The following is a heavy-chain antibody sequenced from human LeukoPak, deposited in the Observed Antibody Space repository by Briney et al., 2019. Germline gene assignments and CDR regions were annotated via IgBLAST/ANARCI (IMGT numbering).Heavy chain of an antibody. V-gene: IGHV4-34*01. Sequence: PSETLSLTCAVYGGSFSGYYWSWIRQPPGKGLEWIGEINHSGSTNYNPSLKSRVTISVDTSKNQFSLKLSSVTAADTAVYYCARGLGNWNDRAHDYWGQGTLVTVSS. J-gene: IGHJ4*02. D-gene: IGHD1-1*01. CDR2: INHSGST. CDR3: ARGLGNWNDRAHDY. CDR1: GGSFSGYY.